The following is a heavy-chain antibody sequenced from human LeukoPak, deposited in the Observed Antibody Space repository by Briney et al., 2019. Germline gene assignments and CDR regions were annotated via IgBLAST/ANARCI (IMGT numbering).Heavy chain of an antibody. CDR3: AKEVRGVAPGDY. Sequence: GRSLRLSCAASGFTFSSYGMHWVRQAPGKGLGWVAVIWYDGSNKYYADSVKGRFTISRDNSKNTLYLQMNSLRAEDTAVYYCAKEVRGVAPGDYWGQGTLVTVSS. CDR1: GFTFSSYG. CDR2: IWYDGSNK. D-gene: IGHD3-10*01. J-gene: IGHJ4*02. V-gene: IGHV3-33*06.